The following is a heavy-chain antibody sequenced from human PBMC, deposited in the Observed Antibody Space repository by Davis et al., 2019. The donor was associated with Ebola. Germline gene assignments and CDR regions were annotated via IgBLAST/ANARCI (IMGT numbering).Heavy chain of an antibody. CDR2: ISSSSSYI. J-gene: IGHJ6*02. CDR1: GFTFSSYS. Sequence: SLKISCAASGFTFSSYSMNWVRQAPGKGLEWVSSISSSSSYIYYADSVKGRFTISRDNAKNSLYLQMNSLRAEDTAVYYCARAGFRELFSYGMDVWGQGTTVTVSS. D-gene: IGHD3-10*01. CDR3: ARAGFRELFSYGMDV. V-gene: IGHV3-21*01.